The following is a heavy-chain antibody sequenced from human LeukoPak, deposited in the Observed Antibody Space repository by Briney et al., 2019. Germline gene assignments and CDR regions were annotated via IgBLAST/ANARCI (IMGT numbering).Heavy chain of an antibody. CDR3: ARGGRYFDWLLPFDY. V-gene: IGHV3-11*01. Sequence: GGSLRLSCAASGFIFSDYYMSWIRQAPGKGLEWVSYISSSGSTIYYADSVKGRFTISRDNAKNSLYLQMNSLRAEDTAVYYCARGGRYFDWLLPFDYWGQGTLVTVSS. CDR2: ISSSGSTI. CDR1: GFIFSDYY. D-gene: IGHD3-9*01. J-gene: IGHJ4*02.